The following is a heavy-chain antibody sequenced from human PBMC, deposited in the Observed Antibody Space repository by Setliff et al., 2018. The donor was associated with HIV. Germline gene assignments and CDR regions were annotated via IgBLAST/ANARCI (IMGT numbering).Heavy chain of an antibody. CDR3: ARDLTTIVTRKVFDI. Sequence: GGSLRLSCEASGFNFDLYGFHWVRQAPGKGMEWVAVVSYDGTYKNYADSVKGRFTISRDNSRSTVYVQMNSLRAEDTAVYFCARDLTTIVTRKVFDIWGQGTKVT. CDR1: GFNFDLYG. V-gene: IGHV3-30*04. D-gene: IGHD4-17*01. J-gene: IGHJ3*01. CDR2: VSYDGTYK.